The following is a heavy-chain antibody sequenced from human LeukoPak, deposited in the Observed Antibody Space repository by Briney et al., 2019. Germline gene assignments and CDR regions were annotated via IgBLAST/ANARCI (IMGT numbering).Heavy chain of an antibody. CDR3: TRSVRNGHIDY. Sequence: GASVKLSCNASGYTFTSYDINWVRQATGPGLEWMGWMNPNSGNTGYAQKFQGRVTMTRSTSISTAYMELSSLRFEDTAVYYCTRSVRNGHIDYWGQGTLVTVSS. D-gene: IGHD2-21*01. J-gene: IGHJ4*02. CDR2: MNPNSGNT. CDR1: GYTFTSYD. V-gene: IGHV1-8*01.